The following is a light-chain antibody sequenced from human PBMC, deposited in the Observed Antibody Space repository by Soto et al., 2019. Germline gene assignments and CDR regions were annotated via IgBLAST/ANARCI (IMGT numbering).Light chain of an antibody. J-gene: IGKJ4*01. Sequence: DIQMIQSPSSLSASVGDRVTITCQASQDISNLLNWYQQRPGKAPSLLIYDTSNLKTGVPSRFSGSGSGTHFTFTISSLQPEDSATYYCQQYDNLPLTFGGGTKVEI. CDR3: QQYDNLPLT. V-gene: IGKV1-33*01. CDR2: DTS. CDR1: QDISNL.